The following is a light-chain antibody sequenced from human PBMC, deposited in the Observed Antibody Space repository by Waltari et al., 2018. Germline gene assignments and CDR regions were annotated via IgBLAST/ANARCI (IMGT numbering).Light chain of an antibody. CDR2: WAS. V-gene: IGKV4-1*01. Sequence: DIVMTQSTDSLAMSMGERGTIKCKNSKSLLYSANNKNYLAWYQQKPGQAPKLLIYWASTRESGVPNRFSCIGSGTDFTLTISVLQAEDVAVYYCQHHYISPYSFGQGTKVEIK. J-gene: IGKJ2*03. CDR1: KSLLYSANNKNY. CDR3: QHHYISPYS.